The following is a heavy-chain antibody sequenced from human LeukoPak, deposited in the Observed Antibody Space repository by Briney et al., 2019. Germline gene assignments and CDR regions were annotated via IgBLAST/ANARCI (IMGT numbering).Heavy chain of an antibody. Sequence: SETLSLTCTVSGGSISSGGYYWSWIRQHPGKGLEWIGYIYYSGSTYYNPSLKSRVTISVDTSKNQFSLKLSSVTAADTAVYYWARERSSDYDSSGRRYNWFDPWGQGTLVTVSS. CDR1: GGSISSGGYY. CDR2: IYYSGST. CDR3: ARERSSDYDSSGRRYNWFDP. J-gene: IGHJ5*02. V-gene: IGHV4-31*03. D-gene: IGHD3-22*01.